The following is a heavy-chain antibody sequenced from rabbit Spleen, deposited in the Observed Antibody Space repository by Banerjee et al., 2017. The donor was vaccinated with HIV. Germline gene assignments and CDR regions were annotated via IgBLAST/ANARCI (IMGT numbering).Heavy chain of an antibody. J-gene: IGHJ4*01. D-gene: IGHD1-1*01. CDR3: ARIYSGSSANYHYFHL. Sequence: QSLEESGGDMVKPGASLTLTCTASGFSFSTTYYICWVRQAPGKGLEWIGCIDAGGSGTTYYANWAKGRFTISRNSSTTVTLQVTSLTAADTATYFCARIYSGSSANYHYFHLWGPGTLVTVS. CDR2: IDAGGSGTT. CDR1: GFSFSTTYY. V-gene: IGHV1S40*01.